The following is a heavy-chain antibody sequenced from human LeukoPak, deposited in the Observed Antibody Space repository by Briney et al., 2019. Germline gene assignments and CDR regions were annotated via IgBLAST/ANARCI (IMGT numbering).Heavy chain of an antibody. CDR1: GFTVSSNY. Sequence: PGGSLRLSCAASGFTVSSNYMSWVRQAPGKGLEWVSVIYSGGSTYYADSVKGRFTISRDNSKNTLYLQMNSLRAEDTAVYYCARLYCSSTSCYAPMGSYYYYMDVWGKGTTVTISS. J-gene: IGHJ6*03. CDR3: ARLYCSSTSCYAPMGSYYYYMDV. D-gene: IGHD2-2*01. CDR2: IYSGGST. V-gene: IGHV3-66*01.